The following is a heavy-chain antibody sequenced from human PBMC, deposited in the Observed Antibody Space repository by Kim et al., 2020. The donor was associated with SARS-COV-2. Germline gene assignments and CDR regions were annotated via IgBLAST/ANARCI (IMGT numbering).Heavy chain of an antibody. J-gene: IGHJ4*02. CDR3: GKDRGGVYGISGYYASLEY. V-gene: IGHV3-30*02. D-gene: IGHD3-22*01. Sequence: KGRFTISRDNSKNTLYLQMNSLRAEDTAVYYCGKDRGGVYGISGYYASLEYWGQGTLVTVSS.